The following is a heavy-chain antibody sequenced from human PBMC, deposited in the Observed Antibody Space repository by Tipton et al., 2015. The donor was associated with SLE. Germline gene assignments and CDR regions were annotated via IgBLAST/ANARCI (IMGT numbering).Heavy chain of an antibody. J-gene: IGHJ5*02. CDR2: IYYSGST. V-gene: IGHV4-39*07. CDR1: GGSVSSGSYY. CDR3: ARGSPFMEWERNWFDP. D-gene: IGHD3-3*01. Sequence: TLSLTCTVSGGSVSSGSYYWAWIRQPPGKGPEWIGTIYYSGSTYYYPSLKSRITISVDTSKNQFSLEVRSVTAADTAVYYCARGSPFMEWERNWFDPWGQGTLVTVSS.